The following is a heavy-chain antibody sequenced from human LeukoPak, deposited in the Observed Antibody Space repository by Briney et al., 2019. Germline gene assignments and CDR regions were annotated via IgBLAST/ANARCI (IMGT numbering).Heavy chain of an antibody. CDR1: GFTFSSYW. CDR3: AEGDF. CDR2: INHNGNVN. V-gene: IGHV3-7*01. J-gene: IGHJ4*02. Sequence: GGSLRLSCAASGFTFSSYWMNWARQAPGKGLEWVASINHNGNVNYYVDSVKGRFTISRDNAKNSLYLQMNSLRDEDTAVYYCAEGDFWGQGTLVTVSS.